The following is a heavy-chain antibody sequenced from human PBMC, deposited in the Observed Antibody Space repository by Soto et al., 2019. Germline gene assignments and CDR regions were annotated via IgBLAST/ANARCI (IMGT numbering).Heavy chain of an antibody. V-gene: IGHV3-23*01. CDR1: GFTFSSYA. CDR3: AEGGTVTRPPTDY. Sequence: EVQLLESGGGLVQPGGSLRLSCAASGFTFSSYAMSWVRQAPGKGLEWVSVITGAGAITYYADSVKGRFTIFRDNSKNTRFLQINRLKVDDTAVYYCAEGGTVTRPPTDYWGQGTLVTVSS. D-gene: IGHD4-17*01. J-gene: IGHJ4*02. CDR2: ITGAGAIT.